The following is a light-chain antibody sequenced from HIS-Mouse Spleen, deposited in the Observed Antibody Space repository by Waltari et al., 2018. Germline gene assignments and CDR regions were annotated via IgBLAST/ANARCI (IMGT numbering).Light chain of an antibody. CDR3: SSYTSSSFNVV. CDR1: SSDVVGYNY. J-gene: IGLJ2*01. Sequence: QSALTQPASVSGSPGQSITISCTGTSSDVVGYNYVSWYQQHPGKAPKLMIYDVSNRPSGVSNRVSGSKSGNTASLTISGLQAEDEADYYCSSYTSSSFNVVFGGGTKLTVL. V-gene: IGLV2-14*03. CDR2: DVS.